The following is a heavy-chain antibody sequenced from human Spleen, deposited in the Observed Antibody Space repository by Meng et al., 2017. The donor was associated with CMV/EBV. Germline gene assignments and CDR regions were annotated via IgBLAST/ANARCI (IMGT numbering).Heavy chain of an antibody. V-gene: IGHV1-2*02. CDR1: EYTFTGYY. Sequence: SEYTFTGYYIHWVRQAPGQGLEWVGWISPIDGGTDYAQKFQGRVTLTRDTSITTAYMELTRVRSDDTAVYYCARDLHPGNDFWIGFGYWGQGTLVRLL. CDR2: ISPIDGGT. J-gene: IGHJ4*02. CDR3: ARDLHPGNDFWIGFGY. D-gene: IGHD3-3*01.